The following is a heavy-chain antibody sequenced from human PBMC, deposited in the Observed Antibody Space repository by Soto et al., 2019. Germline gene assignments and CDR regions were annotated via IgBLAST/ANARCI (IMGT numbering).Heavy chain of an antibody. V-gene: IGHV1-8*01. CDR2: MNPNSGNT. J-gene: IGHJ5*02. D-gene: IGHD4-17*01. Sequence: QVQLVQSGAEVKKPGASVKVSCKASGYTFTSYDINWVRQATGQGLEYLGWMNPNSGNTGYVQKFQGRVTMTRDTPISTADMDLSSLRSEDSAVYVCAGGIKCGAYSRWFDPWGQGTLVTVSS. CDR3: AGGIKCGAYSRWFDP. CDR1: GYTFTSYD.